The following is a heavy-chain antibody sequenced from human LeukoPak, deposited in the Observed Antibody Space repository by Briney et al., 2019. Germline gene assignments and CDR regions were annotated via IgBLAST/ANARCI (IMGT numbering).Heavy chain of an antibody. J-gene: IGHJ4*02. Sequence: SETLSLTCTVSGGSISSYYWSWLRQPPGKGLEWIGYIYYSGSTNYNPSLKSRVTISVDTSKNQFSLKLSSVTAADTAVYYCARVVRSGSYPIDYWGQGTLVTVSS. D-gene: IGHD1-26*01. V-gene: IGHV4-59*01. CDR3: ARVVRSGSYPIDY. CDR2: IYYSGST. CDR1: GGSISSYY.